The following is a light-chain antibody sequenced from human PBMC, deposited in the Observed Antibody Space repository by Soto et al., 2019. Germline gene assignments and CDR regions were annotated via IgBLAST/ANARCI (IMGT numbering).Light chain of an antibody. Sequence: DIQMTQSPSSVSASVGDRVTITCRASRDISTWLAWYQQKPGKAPKLLIYDASNLETGVPSRFSGSGSGTDFTFTISSLQPEDIATYYCQQYDNLPPYTFGQGTKVDIK. CDR1: RDISTW. CDR2: DAS. V-gene: IGKV1-33*01. J-gene: IGKJ2*01. CDR3: QQYDNLPPYT.